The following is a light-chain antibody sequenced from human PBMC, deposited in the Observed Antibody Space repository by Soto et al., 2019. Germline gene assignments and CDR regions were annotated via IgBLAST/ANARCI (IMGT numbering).Light chain of an antibody. V-gene: IGKV3D-20*02. J-gene: IGKJ5*01. CDR2: DAS. CDR3: QQRSNWPIT. Sequence: EIVETKSPGSLSLSQRERATLSCRASQSVSSNHLAWYQQKPGQAPRLLIYDASNRATGIPARFSGSGSGTDFTLTISSLEPEDFAVYYCQQRSNWPITFCQGTLPEVK. CDR1: QSVSSNH.